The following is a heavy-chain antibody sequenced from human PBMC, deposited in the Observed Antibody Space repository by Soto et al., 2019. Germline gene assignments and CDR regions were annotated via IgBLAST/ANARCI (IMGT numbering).Heavy chain of an antibody. V-gene: IGHV3-33*01. CDR1: RVTLWIYV. CDR3: SRDRGRSWRNYYGMDV. Sequence: GGSPRIGIAASRVTLWIYVMDWARETPGKGLEWVAVIRYDGSNKYYADSVKGRFTISRDNSKNTLYLQMNSLRAEDTAVYYCSRDRGRSWRNYYGMDVWGQATTVTVSS. CDR2: IRYDGSNK. D-gene: IGHD6-13*01. J-gene: IGHJ6*02.